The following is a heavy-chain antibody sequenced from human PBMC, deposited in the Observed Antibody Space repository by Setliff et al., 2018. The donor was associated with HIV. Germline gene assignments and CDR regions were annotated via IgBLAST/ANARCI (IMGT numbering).Heavy chain of an antibody. D-gene: IGHD3-22*01. CDR1: SYSW. CDR3: VTGVGTSSVDY. Sequence: SYSWMTWVRQAPGKGLEWVGRIKTKTQRGTTDYAAPAKGRFIISRDDSKNTLYLQMNSLRSEDTAVYYCVTGVGTSSVDYWGQGTMVTVSS. J-gene: IGHJ4*02. V-gene: IGHV3-15*01. CDR2: IKTKTQRGTT.